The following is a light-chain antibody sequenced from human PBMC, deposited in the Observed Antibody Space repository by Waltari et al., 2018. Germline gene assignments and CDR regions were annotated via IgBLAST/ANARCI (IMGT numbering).Light chain of an antibody. V-gene: IGLV10-54*01. CDR3: TAWDTIRRTQV. CDR2: RDN. Sequence: QAGLTQPPSVSKGLRQTATFTCTGNSNNVGYRGAVWLQQHQGHPPKLLSDRDNKRPAGISERVSASRPGSTASLTIHGLQPEEEAGCDCTAWDTIRRTQVFGGGTKLTV. J-gene: IGLJ2*01. CDR1: SNNVGYRG.